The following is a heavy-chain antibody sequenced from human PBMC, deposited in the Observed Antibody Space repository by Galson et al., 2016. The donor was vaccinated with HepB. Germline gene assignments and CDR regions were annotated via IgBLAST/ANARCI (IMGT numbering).Heavy chain of an antibody. CDR1: GYTFTNYA. CDR2: IRNYNGNT. Sequence: SVKVSCKASGYTFTNYAINWVRQAPGQGLEWMGWIRNYNGNTKYTQTLQGRVTMTTNTSSTTAYMELRSLTSADTAVYYCATNTWIQLWGGTFDLWGQGTMVTVSS. D-gene: IGHD5-18*01. J-gene: IGHJ3*01. V-gene: IGHV1-18*01. CDR3: ATNTWIQLWGGTFDL.